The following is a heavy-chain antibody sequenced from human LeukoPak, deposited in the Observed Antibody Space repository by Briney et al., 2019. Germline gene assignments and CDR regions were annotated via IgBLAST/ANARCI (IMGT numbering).Heavy chain of an antibody. CDR1: GGSISSSSYY. CDR3: ARGKVAGTLAFDY. CDR2: IYYSGST. J-gene: IGHJ4*02. D-gene: IGHD6-19*01. V-gene: IGHV4-61*01. Sequence: SETLSLTCTVSGGSISSSSYYWSWIRQPPGKGLEWIGYIYYSGSTNYNPSLKSRATISVDTSKNQFSLKLSSVTAADTAVYYCARGKVAGTLAFDYWGQGTLVTVSS.